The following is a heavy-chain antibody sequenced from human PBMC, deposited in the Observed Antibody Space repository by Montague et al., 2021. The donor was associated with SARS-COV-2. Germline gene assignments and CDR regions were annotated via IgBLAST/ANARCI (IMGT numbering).Heavy chain of an antibody. CDR1: GFSISSGFY. CDR2: VYHSGYT. V-gene: IGHV4-38-2*01. CDR3: ARRGYTGSDYFDY. D-gene: IGHD5-12*01. Sequence: SETLSLTCSVSGFSISSGFYWAWIRHSPGKGPEWIGTVYHSGYTXYNPPLNRRVTVSIDTSKNQFSLTVTSVTAADTAAYFCARRGYTGSDYFDYWGQGTLVTVSS. J-gene: IGHJ4*02.